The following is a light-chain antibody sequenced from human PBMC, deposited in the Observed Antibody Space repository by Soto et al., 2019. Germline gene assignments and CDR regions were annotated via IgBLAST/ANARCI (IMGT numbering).Light chain of an antibody. V-gene: IGLV2-23*01. CDR3: CSYAGSNTWV. Sequence: QSVLTQPASLSGSPGQSITISCTGASSDVGSYHLVSWYQQHPGKAPKLMIYEGSKRPSGVSNRFSGSKSGNTASLTISGLQAEDEADYYCCSYAGSNTWVFGGGTKLTVL. CDR2: EGS. CDR1: SSDVGSYHL. J-gene: IGLJ3*02.